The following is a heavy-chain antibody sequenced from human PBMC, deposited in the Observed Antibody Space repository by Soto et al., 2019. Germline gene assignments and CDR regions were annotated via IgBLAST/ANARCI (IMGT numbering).Heavy chain of an antibody. D-gene: IGHD1-7*01. CDR3: ARDRGYNWNYGWFDP. CDR2: ISGYNGNT. J-gene: IGHJ5*02. V-gene: IGHV1-18*01. Sequence: QVQLVQSGAEVKKPGASVKVSCKASGYTFTSYGISWLRQAPGQGLEWMGRISGYNGNTNYAQKLQGRVTMTTDTSTSTAYMELRSLRSDDTAVYYCARDRGYNWNYGWFDPWGQGTLVTVSS. CDR1: GYTFTSYG.